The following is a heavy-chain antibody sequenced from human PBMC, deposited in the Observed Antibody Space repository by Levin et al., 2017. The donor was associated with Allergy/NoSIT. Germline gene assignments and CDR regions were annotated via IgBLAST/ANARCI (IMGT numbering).Heavy chain of an antibody. D-gene: IGHD2-21*02. CDR2: INHSGST. J-gene: IGHJ6*03. CDR3: ARLQHIVVVTAPPDYYYYMDV. CDR1: GGSFSGYY. V-gene: IGHV4-34*01. Sequence: SETLSLTCAVYGGSFSGYYWSWIRQPPGKGLEWIGEINHSGSTNYNPSLKSRVTISVDTSKNQFSLKLSSVTAADTAVYYCARLQHIVVVTAPPDYYYYMDVWGKGTTVTVSS.